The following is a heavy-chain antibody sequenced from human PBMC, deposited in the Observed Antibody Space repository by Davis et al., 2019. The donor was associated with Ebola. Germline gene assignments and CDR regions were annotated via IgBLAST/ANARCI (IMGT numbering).Heavy chain of an antibody. Sequence: GESLKISCAASGFTFSSYAMSWVRQAPGKGLEWVSAISGSGGSTYYADSVKGRFTISRDNSKNTLYLQMNSLRAEDTAVYYCAKGTRRGVAMGDFDYWGQGTLVTVSS. J-gene: IGHJ4*02. CDR3: AKGTRRGVAMGDFDY. V-gene: IGHV3-23*01. CDR2: ISGSGGST. D-gene: IGHD3-3*01. CDR1: GFTFSSYA.